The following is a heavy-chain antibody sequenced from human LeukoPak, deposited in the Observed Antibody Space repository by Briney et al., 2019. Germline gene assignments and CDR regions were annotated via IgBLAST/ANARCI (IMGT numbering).Heavy chain of an antibody. CDR1: GFTFSSYA. Sequence: GGSLRLSCAASGFTFSSYAMHWVRQAPGKGLEWVAVISYDGSNKYYADSVKGRFTISRDNSKNTLYLQMNSLRTEDTAVYYCARVAALGYCSGGSCYWIDYWGQGTLVTVSS. J-gene: IGHJ4*02. D-gene: IGHD2-15*01. V-gene: IGHV3-30-3*01. CDR2: ISYDGSNK. CDR3: ARVAALGYCSGGSCYWIDY.